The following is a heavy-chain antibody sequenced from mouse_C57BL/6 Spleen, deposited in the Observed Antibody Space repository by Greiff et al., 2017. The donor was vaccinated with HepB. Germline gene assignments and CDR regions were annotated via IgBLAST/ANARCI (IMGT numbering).Heavy chain of an antibody. V-gene: IGHV1-9*01. CDR1: GYTFTGYW. CDR3: ARATTPNWDGAWFAY. Sequence: VQLQQSGAELMKPGASVKLSCKATGYTFTGYWIEWVKQRPGHGLEWIGEILPGSGSTNYNEKFKGKATFTADTSSNTAYMQLSNLTTEDAAIYYCARATTPNWDGAWFAYWGQGTLVTVSA. D-gene: IGHD4-1*01. J-gene: IGHJ3*01. CDR2: ILPGSGST.